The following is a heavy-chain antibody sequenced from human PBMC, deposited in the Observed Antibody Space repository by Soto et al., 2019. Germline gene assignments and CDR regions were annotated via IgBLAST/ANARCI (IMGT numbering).Heavy chain of an antibody. CDR1: GYPFISYG. CDR2: ISAYNGDR. Sequence: QVQLVQSGAELRKPGASVKVSCKASGYPFISYGFSWVRQAPGQGLEWLGWISAYNGDRKYEQKFQGRITMTTDTSTSTAYMELRSLKSDDTAVYYCARDVEPADIPLPVDYWGQGTLVTVSS. CDR3: ARDVEPADIPLPVDY. V-gene: IGHV1-18*01. D-gene: IGHD2-2*01. J-gene: IGHJ4*02.